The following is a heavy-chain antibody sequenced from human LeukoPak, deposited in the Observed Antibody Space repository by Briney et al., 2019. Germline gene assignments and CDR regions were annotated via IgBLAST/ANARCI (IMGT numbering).Heavy chain of an antibody. CDR1: GFTFSSYG. J-gene: IGHJ4*02. Sequence: GGSLRLSCAASGFTFSSYGMHWVRQAPGKGLEWVAVIWYDRSKKYYADSVKGRFTISRDNSKSTVDLQMDSLRAEDTAVYYCAKGQYTGTSFFDYWGQGTLVTVSS. CDR2: IWYDRSKK. CDR3: AKGQYTGTSFFDY. V-gene: IGHV3-33*06. D-gene: IGHD1-26*01.